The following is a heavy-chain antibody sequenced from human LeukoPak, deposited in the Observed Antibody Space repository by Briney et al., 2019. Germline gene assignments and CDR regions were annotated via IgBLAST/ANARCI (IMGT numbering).Heavy chain of an antibody. Sequence: ASVKVSCKASGYTFTGYYMHWVRQAPGQGLEWMGWINPNSGGTNYEQKFKGRVTMTRDTSISTAYMELSRLRSDDTAVYYCARGTVLRFLEWYNVDYWGQGTLVTVSS. CDR2: INPNSGGT. CDR3: ARGTVLRFLEWYNVDY. J-gene: IGHJ4*02. V-gene: IGHV1-2*02. CDR1: GYTFTGYY. D-gene: IGHD3-3*01.